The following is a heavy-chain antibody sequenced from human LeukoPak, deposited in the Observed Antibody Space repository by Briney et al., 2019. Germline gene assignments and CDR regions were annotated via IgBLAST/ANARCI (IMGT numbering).Heavy chain of an antibody. CDR2: ISGSGGST. D-gene: IGHD3-3*01. J-gene: IGHJ4*02. CDR3: AKDRYDFWSGYYSRLFDY. Sequence: GGSLRLSCAASGFTFSSYAMSWVRQAPGKGLEWVSAISGSGGSTYYADSVKGRFTISRDNSKNTLYLQMNSLRAEDTAVYYCAKDRYDFWSGYYSRLFDYWGQGTLVTVSS. V-gene: IGHV3-23*01. CDR1: GFTFSSYA.